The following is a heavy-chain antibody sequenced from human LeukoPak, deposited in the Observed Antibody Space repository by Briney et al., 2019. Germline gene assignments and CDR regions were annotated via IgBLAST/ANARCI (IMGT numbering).Heavy chain of an antibody. CDR3: ARDYYDSSGLTW. V-gene: IGHV3-33*01. Sequence: GGSLRLSCAASGFTFSSYGMHWVRQAPGKGLEWVAVIWYDGCNKYYADSVKGRFTISRDNSKNTLYLQMNSLRAEDTAVYYCARDYYDSSGLTWWGQGTLVTVSS. CDR2: IWYDGCNK. CDR1: GFTFSSYG. D-gene: IGHD3-22*01. J-gene: IGHJ4*02.